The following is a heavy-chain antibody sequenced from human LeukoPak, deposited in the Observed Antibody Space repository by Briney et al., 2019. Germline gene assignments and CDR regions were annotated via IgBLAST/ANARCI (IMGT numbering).Heavy chain of an antibody. V-gene: IGHV5-51*01. D-gene: IGHD3-3*01. CDR3: ARHRGTTFGLPYYYMDV. Sequence: GESLKISCKGSGYSFTSYWIGWVRQMPGKGLEWMGIIYPGDSDTRYSPSFQGQVTISADKSISAAYLQWSSLKASDTAMYYCARHRGTTFGLPYYYMDVWGKGTTVTVSS. CDR2: IYPGDSDT. J-gene: IGHJ6*03. CDR1: GYSFTSYW.